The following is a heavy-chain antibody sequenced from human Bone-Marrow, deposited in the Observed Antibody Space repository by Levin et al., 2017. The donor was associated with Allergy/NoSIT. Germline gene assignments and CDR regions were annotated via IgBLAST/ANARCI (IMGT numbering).Heavy chain of an antibody. CDR3: AAPILSSFYYYYGMDV. Sequence: GESLKISCAASGFTFSNYAMSWVRQAPGKGLEWVSAVSGSGDGTYYAGSVKGRFTISRDNSRNTLYLQMNTLRAEDTAVYYCAAPILSSFYYYYGMDVWGQGTTVTVSS. CDR1: GFTFSNYA. CDR2: VSGSGDGT. J-gene: IGHJ6*02. D-gene: IGHD3-10*01. V-gene: IGHV3-23*01.